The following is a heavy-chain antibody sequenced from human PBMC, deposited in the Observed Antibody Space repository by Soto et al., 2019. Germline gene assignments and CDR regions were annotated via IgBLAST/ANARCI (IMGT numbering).Heavy chain of an antibody. CDR3: TTGGDHSTRYSGSYYGFDY. Sequence: EVQLVESGGGLVKPGGSLRLSCAASGFTFSNAWMSWVRQAPGKGLEWVGRIKSKTDGGTTDYAAPVKGRFTISRDDSKNTLYLQMNSLKTEDTAVYYCTTGGDHSTRYSGSYYGFDYWGQGTLVTVSS. CDR1: GFTFSNAW. J-gene: IGHJ4*02. CDR2: IKSKTDGGTT. D-gene: IGHD1-26*01. V-gene: IGHV3-15*01.